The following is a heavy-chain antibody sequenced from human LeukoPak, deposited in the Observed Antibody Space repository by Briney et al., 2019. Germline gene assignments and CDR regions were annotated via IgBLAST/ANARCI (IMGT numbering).Heavy chain of an antibody. Sequence: SETLSLTCTVSGGSISSSSYYWGWIRQPPGKGLEWIGSIYYSGSTYYNPSLKSRVTISVDTSKNQFSLKLSSVTAADTAVYYCARARVTIFGVFPRYGMDVWGQGTTVTVSS. CDR3: ARARVTIFGVFPRYGMDV. CDR1: GGSISSSSYY. J-gene: IGHJ6*02. CDR2: IYYSGST. D-gene: IGHD3-3*01. V-gene: IGHV4-39*07.